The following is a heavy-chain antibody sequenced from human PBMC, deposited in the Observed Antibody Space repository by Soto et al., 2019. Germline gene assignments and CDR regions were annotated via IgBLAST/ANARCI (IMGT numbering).Heavy chain of an antibody. CDR3: ARRTGSPYYFDY. CDR1: GGSISSSSYY. Sequence: PSETRSLTCTVSGGSISSSSYYWGWIRQPPGKGLEWIGSIYYSGSTYYNPSLKSRVTISVDTSKNQFSLKLSSVAAADTAVYYCARRTGSPYYFDYWGQGTLVTVSS. V-gene: IGHV4-39*01. CDR2: IYYSGST. J-gene: IGHJ4*02.